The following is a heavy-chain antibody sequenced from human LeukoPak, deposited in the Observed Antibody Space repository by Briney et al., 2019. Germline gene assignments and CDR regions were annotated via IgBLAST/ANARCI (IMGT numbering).Heavy chain of an antibody. Sequence: GGSLRLSCAASGFTFSSYWMSWVRQAPGKGLEWVANIKQDGSEKYYVDSVKGRFTISRDNAKNSLYLQVNSLRAEDTAVYYCASGYSSGWYGGGWFDYWGQGTLVTVSS. CDR3: ASGYSSGWYGGGWFDY. J-gene: IGHJ4*02. CDR1: GFTFSSYW. CDR2: IKQDGSEK. V-gene: IGHV3-7*01. D-gene: IGHD6-19*01.